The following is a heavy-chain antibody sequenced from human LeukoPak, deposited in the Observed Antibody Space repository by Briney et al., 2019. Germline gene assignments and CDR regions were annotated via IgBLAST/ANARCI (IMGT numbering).Heavy chain of an antibody. CDR3: ASLRKRGGAFDL. Sequence: PSETLSLTCSVSRASISSPNYYWGWIRQSPGKGLEWIGNIFYSGTTYYNPSPPSLKSRITILIDTSKNQFSLRLRSVTAADTAVYYCASLRKRGGAFDLWGQGTVVSVSS. V-gene: IGHV4-39*07. CDR2: IFYSGTT. J-gene: IGHJ3*01. CDR1: RASISSPNYY.